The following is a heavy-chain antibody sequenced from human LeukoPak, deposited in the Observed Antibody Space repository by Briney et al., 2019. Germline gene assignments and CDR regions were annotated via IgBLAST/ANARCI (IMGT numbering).Heavy chain of an antibody. J-gene: IGHJ4*02. CDR1: GGSFRGYY. CDR2: INHSGST. Sequence: NPSETLSLTCAVYGGSFRGYYWSWIRQPPGKGLEWIGEINHSGSTNYNPSLKSRVTISVDTSKNQFSLKLSSVTAADTAVYYCASRTGELDYWGQGTLVTVSS. D-gene: IGHD7-27*01. V-gene: IGHV4-34*01. CDR3: ASRTGELDY.